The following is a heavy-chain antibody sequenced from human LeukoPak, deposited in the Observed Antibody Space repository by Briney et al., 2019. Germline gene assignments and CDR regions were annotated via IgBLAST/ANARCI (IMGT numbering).Heavy chain of an antibody. V-gene: IGHV1-18*01. J-gene: IGHJ4*02. D-gene: IGHD1-1*01. Sequence: ASVKVSCKASGYTFTSYGISWVRQAPGQGLEWMGWISAYNGNTNYAQRLPGRVTMTTDTSTSTAYMELRSLRSDDTAVYYCARANGHNRPLDYWGQGTLVTVSS. CDR3: ARANGHNRPLDY. CDR1: GYTFTSYG. CDR2: ISAYNGNT.